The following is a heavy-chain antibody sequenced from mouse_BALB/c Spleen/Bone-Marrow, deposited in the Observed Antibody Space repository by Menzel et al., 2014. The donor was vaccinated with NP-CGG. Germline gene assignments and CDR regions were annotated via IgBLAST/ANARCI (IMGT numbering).Heavy chain of an antibody. CDR3: ARHVGNPYAMDY. CDR2: VSNGGGST. V-gene: IGHV5-12-2*01. D-gene: IGHD3-1*01. J-gene: IGHJ4*01. Sequence: EVKVEESGGGLVQPGGSLKLSCAASGFTFSSYTMSWVRQTPEKRLEWVAYVSNGGGSTYYPDTVKGRFTISRDNAKNTLYLQMSNLKSEDTAMYYCARHVGNPYAMDYWGQGTSVTVSS. CDR1: GFTFSSYT.